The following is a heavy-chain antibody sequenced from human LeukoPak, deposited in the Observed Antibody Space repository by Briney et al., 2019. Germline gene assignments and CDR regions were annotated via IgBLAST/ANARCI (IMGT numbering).Heavy chain of an antibody. V-gene: IGHV3-66*01. J-gene: IGHJ6*03. D-gene: IGHD5-18*01. CDR2: IYSGGST. Sequence: GGSLRLSCAASGFTFSSYSMSWVRQAPGKGLEWVSVIYSGGSTYYADSVKGRFTISRDNSKNTLYLQMNSLRAEDTAVYYCARVERGYSYGYYYYYYMDVWGKGTTVTISS. CDR1: GFTFSSYS. CDR3: ARVERGYSYGYYYYYYMDV.